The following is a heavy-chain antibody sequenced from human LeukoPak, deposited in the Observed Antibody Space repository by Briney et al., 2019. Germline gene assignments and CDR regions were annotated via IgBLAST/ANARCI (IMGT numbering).Heavy chain of an antibody. J-gene: IGHJ4*02. CDR3: TSANYGPAY. CDR2: VNQDGSGK. D-gene: IGHD5-24*01. Sequence: GGSLRLSCAASGFTFSSAWMSWVRQAPGKGLEWVANVNQDGSGKYYVDSVKGRFTISKDNARNSLYLQMNSLRAEDTAVYYCTSANYGPAYWGQGTLVTVSS. V-gene: IGHV3-7*01. CDR1: GFTFSSAW.